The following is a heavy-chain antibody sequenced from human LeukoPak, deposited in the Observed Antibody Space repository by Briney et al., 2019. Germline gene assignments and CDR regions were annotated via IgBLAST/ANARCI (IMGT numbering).Heavy chain of an antibody. Sequence: SETLSLTCTVSGGSISSYYWSWIRQPPGKGLEWIGYIYYSGSTNYNPSLKSRVTISVDTSKNQFSLKLSSVTAADTAVYYCARSSDIAVAGTVYFQHWGQGTLVTISS. CDR2: IYYSGST. V-gene: IGHV4-59*01. CDR3: ARSSDIAVAGTVYFQH. CDR1: GGSISSYY. D-gene: IGHD6-19*01. J-gene: IGHJ1*01.